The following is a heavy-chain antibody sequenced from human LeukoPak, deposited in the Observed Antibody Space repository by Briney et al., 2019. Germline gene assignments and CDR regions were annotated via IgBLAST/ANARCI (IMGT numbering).Heavy chain of an antibody. D-gene: IGHD6-13*01. V-gene: IGHV1-2*02. Sequence: GASVKVSCKASGYTFSDYYMHWVRQAPGQGLEWIGWINPNSGGTKYAQKFQGRATMTRDTSISTAYIEVSRLRSDDTAVYYCMREVGSINWYAYWGQGTLVTVSS. CDR3: MREVGSINWYAY. CDR2: INPNSGGT. J-gene: IGHJ5*01. CDR1: GYTFSDYY.